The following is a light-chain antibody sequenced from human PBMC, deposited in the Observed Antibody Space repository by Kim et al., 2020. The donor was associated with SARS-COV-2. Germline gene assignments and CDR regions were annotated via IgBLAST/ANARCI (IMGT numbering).Light chain of an antibody. J-gene: IGKJ5*01. V-gene: IGKV1-33*01. CDR2: DVS. Sequence: DIQMTQSPSSLSASVGDRVTITCQASQDINNSLNWYQQKPGKPPKLLIYDVSNLERGIPSRFSGSGSGTHFTFTISSLRAEDIATYYCQQHDALSTFGQGTRLEIK. CDR1: QDINNS. CDR3: QQHDALST.